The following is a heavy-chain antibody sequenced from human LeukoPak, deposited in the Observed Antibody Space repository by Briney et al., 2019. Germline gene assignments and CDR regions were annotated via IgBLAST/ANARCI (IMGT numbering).Heavy chain of an antibody. Sequence: PGGSLRLSCAASGFTFSSYAMSWVRQAPGKGLEWVSAISGSGGSTYYADSVKGRFTISRDNAKNSLYLQMNSLRTEDTALYYCAKDIGEGRSSWGIDYWGQGTLVTVSS. CDR1: GFTFSSYA. V-gene: IGHV3-23*01. CDR3: AKDIGEGRSSWGIDY. CDR2: ISGSGGST. J-gene: IGHJ4*02. D-gene: IGHD6-6*01.